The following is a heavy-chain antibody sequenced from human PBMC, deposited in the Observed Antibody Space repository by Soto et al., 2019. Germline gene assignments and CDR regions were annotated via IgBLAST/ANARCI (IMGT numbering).Heavy chain of an antibody. V-gene: IGHV3-7*01. J-gene: IGHJ6*03. D-gene: IGHD6-6*01. CDR3: ARDLAARPYYYYYMDV. Sequence: GGSLRLSCAASGFTFSSYWMSWVRQAPGKGLEWVANIKQDGSEKYFVDSVKGRFTISRDNAKNSLYLQMNSLRAEDTAVYYCARDLAARPYYYYYMDVWGKGTTVTVSS. CDR2: IKQDGSEK. CDR1: GFTFSSYW.